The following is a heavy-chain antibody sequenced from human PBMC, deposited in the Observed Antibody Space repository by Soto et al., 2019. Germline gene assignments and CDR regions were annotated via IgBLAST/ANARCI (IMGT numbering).Heavy chain of an antibody. CDR2: INWKSDI. V-gene: IGHV3-9*01. D-gene: IGHD3-16*01. CDR3: AISQDRGGRTTFIY. CDR1: GFTFDDNA. Sequence: QPGGSLRLSCAVSGFTFDDNAMHWVRQAPEKGLEWVSGINWKSDIGYADSVKGRFTISRDNAENSRYLQMNSLRAEDTALYYCAISQDRGGRTTFIYWGQGTQVTVSS. J-gene: IGHJ4*02.